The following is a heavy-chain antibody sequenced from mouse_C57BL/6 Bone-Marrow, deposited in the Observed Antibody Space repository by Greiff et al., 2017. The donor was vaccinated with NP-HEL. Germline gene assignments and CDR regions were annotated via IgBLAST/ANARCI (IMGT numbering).Heavy chain of an antibody. D-gene: IGHD1-1*01. CDR2: INPSTGGT. V-gene: IGHV1-42*01. J-gene: IGHJ4*01. Sequence: VQLQQSGPELVKPGASVKISCKASGYSFTGYYMNWVKQSPEKSLEWIGEINPSTGGTTYNQKFKAKATLTVDKSSSTAYMQLKSLTSEDSAVYYCATTVVATDAMDYWGQGTSVTVSS. CDR1: GYSFTGYY. CDR3: ATTVVATDAMDY.